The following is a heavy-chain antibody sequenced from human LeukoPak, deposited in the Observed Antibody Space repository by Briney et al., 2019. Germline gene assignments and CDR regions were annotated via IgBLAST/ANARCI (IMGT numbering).Heavy chain of an antibody. CDR1: GGSISSGDYY. J-gene: IGHJ4*02. Sequence: PSETLSLTCTVSGGSISSGDYYWSWIRQPPGKGLEWIGYIYYSGSTHSNPSLESRVTISIDTSKNQFSLKLSSVIAADTAVYYCARDPYSGSRFDYWGQGTLVTVSS. CDR2: IYYSGST. V-gene: IGHV4-30-4*01. D-gene: IGHD1-26*01. CDR3: ARDPYSGSRFDY.